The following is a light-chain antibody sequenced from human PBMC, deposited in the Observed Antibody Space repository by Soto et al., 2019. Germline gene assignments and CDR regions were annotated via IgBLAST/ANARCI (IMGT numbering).Light chain of an antibody. Sequence: DIPLTQSPSFLSASVGDRVTITCRASQGISSYLAWYQQKPGKAPYLLIYAASTLQTGVPSRFSGSGSGTEFTLTISSLQPEDFATYYCQQLNSYPLTFGGGTKVEIK. CDR2: AAS. CDR1: QGISSY. CDR3: QQLNSYPLT. J-gene: IGKJ4*01. V-gene: IGKV1-9*01.